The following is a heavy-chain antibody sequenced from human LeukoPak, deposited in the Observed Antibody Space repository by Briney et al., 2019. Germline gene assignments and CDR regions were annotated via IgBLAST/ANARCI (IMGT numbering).Heavy chain of an antibody. J-gene: IGHJ4*02. CDR2: ISAGNGNT. D-gene: IGHD6-13*01. CDR3: ARESSGLPGTREFDY. CDR1: GYTFTSYA. V-gene: IGHV1-3*01. Sequence: GASVKVSCKASGYTFTSYAIHWVLQAPGQRLEWMGWISAGNGNTKYSQNFQGRVTFISNTSATTAFMELSSLRSEDAAVYYCARESSGLPGTREFDYWGQGTLVTVSS.